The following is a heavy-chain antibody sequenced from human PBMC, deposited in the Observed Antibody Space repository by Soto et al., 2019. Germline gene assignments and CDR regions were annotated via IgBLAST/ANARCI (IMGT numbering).Heavy chain of an antibody. CDR1: GGSISSGCYY. V-gene: IGHV4-31*03. CDR2: IYYIGST. D-gene: IGHD2-15*01. CDR3: EIDVGYCSGGSCYPVGWFEP. Sequence: PSETLSLTGTVCGGSISSGCYYWSWIRQHPGKGPEWIGYIYYIGSTYYNPSLKSRVTISVDTSKNQFSLKLSSVTAADTAVYYCEIDVGYCSGGSCYPVGWFEPLGQRTLVAVCS. J-gene: IGHJ5*02.